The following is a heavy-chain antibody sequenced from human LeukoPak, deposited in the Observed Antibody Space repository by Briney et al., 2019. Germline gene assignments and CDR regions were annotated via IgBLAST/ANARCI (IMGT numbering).Heavy chain of an antibody. CDR2: IGSSGSYI. CDR3: ARRATTERGHSYGLDF. D-gene: IGHD5-18*01. CDR1: GFAFGDYA. V-gene: IGHV3-21*01. J-gene: IGHJ4*02. Sequence: GGSLRLSCTSSGFAFGDYAMTWFRQAPGKGLEWVSSIGSSGSYIYYADSLTGRFTTSRDNAKNSLYLQMNSLRAEDTAMYYCARRATTERGHSYGLDFWGQGTLVTVSS.